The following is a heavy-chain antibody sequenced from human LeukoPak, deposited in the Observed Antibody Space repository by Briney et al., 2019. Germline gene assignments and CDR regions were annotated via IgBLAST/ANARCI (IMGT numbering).Heavy chain of an antibody. CDR1: GFTFSNAY. Sequence: GGSLRLSCTASGFTFSNAYMNWVRQAPGKGLEWVGRIKPKTDGETTEYAAPVKGRFSISRDDSKNMLYLQMNSLKTEDTAVYYCITPLPYSAQGGQGTLVTVSS. V-gene: IGHV3-15*07. CDR2: IKPKTDGETT. CDR3: ITPLPYSAQ. D-gene: IGHD2-21*01. J-gene: IGHJ4*02.